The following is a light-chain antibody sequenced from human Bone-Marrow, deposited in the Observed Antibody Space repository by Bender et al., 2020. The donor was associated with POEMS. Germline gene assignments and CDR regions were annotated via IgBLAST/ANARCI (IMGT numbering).Light chain of an antibody. CDR2: SND. CDR3: QSYDSSLRNWV. J-gene: IGLJ3*02. V-gene: IGLV1-44*01. Sequence: QSVLTQPPSASGTPGQRVTISCSGSSSNIGTNPVKWYQQLPGTAPKLLIYSNDQRPSGVPDRFSGSTSGSSASLAITGLQAEDEADFYCQSYDSSLRNWVFGGGTKLTVL. CDR1: SSNIGTNP.